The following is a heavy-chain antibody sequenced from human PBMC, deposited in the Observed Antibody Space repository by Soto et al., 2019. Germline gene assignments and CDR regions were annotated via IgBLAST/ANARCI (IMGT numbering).Heavy chain of an antibody. Sequence: PGESLKISCKGSGYSFTSYWIGWVRQMPGKGLEWMGIIYPGDSDTRYSPSFQGQVTISADKSISTAYLQWSSLKASDTAMYYCARNIRNIAAPPGAFDIWGQGTMVTVSS. D-gene: IGHD6-6*01. V-gene: IGHV5-51*01. J-gene: IGHJ3*02. CDR1: GYSFTSYW. CDR3: ARNIRNIAAPPGAFDI. CDR2: IYPGDSDT.